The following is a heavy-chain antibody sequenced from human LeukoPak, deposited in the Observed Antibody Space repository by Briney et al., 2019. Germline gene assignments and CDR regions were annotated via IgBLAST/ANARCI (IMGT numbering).Heavy chain of an antibody. CDR3: AKDDHGGSGWRDCFDY. CDR2: ISGSGGST. CDR1: GFTFSTYA. J-gene: IGHJ4*02. D-gene: IGHD6-19*01. Sequence: GGSLRLSCAASGFTFSTYAMSWVRQAPGKGLEWVSAISGSGGSTYYADSVKGRFTISRDNSKNTLYLQMNSLRAEDTAVYYCAKDDHGGSGWRDCFDYWGQGTLVTVSS. V-gene: IGHV3-23*01.